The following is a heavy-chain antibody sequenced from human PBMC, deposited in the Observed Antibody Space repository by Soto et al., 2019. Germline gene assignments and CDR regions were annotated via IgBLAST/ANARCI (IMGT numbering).Heavy chain of an antibody. CDR1: SGSISSGDYY. D-gene: IGHD3-3*01. CDR2: IYYSGST. J-gene: IGHJ5*02. V-gene: IGHV4-30-4*01. Sequence: TLSLTCTVSSGSISSGDYYWSWIRQPPGKGLEWIGYIYYSGSTYYNPSLKSRVTISVDTSKNQFSLKLSSVTAADTAVYYCARGFLEWSKYQGWFDPWGQGTLVTVSS. CDR3: ARGFLEWSKYQGWFDP.